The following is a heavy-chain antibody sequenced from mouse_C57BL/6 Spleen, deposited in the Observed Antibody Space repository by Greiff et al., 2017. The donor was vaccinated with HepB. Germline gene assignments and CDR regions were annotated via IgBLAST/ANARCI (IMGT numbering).Heavy chain of an antibody. J-gene: IGHJ2*01. CDR3: ARSYYGSRFDY. D-gene: IGHD1-1*01. Sequence: VQVVESGAELAKPGASVKLSCKASGYTFTSYWMHWVKQRPGQGLEWIGYINPSSGYTKYNQKFKDKATLTADKSSSTAYMQLSSLTYEDSAVYYCARSYYGSRFDYWGQGTTLTVSS. CDR1: GYTFTSYW. V-gene: IGHV1-7*01. CDR2: INPSSGYT.